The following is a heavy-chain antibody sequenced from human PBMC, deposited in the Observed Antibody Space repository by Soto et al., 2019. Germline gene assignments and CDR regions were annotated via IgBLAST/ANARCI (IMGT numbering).Heavy chain of an antibody. D-gene: IGHD2-2*01. Sequence: LSLTCAVYGGSFSGYYWSWIRQAPGKGLEWVAVIWYDGSNKYYAGSVKGRLTISRDNSKNTLYLQMNSLRAEDTAVYYCAKGQHCSTTSCYFYFYGMDVWGQGTKVTVSS. CDR1: GGSFSGYY. J-gene: IGHJ6*02. V-gene: IGHV3-30*18. CDR3: AKGQHCSTTSCYFYFYGMDV. CDR2: IWYDGSNK.